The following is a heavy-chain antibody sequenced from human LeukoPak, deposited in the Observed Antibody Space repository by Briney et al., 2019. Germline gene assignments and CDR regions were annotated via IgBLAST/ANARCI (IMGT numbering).Heavy chain of an antibody. CDR2: IYPGDSDT. CDR3: ANSRGYIYGIDY. J-gene: IGHJ4*02. Sequence: GGSLRLSCKGSGYTFTSYWISWVRQMPGKGLEWMGIIYPGDSDTRYSPSFQGQVTISADKSISTAYLQWSSLKASDTAMYYCANSRGYIYGIDYWGQGTLVTVSS. V-gene: IGHV5-51*01. CDR1: GYTFTSYW. D-gene: IGHD5-18*01.